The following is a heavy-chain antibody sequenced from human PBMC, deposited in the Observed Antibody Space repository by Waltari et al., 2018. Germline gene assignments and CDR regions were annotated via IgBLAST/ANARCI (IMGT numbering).Heavy chain of an antibody. J-gene: IGHJ4*02. Sequence: QVQLQESGPGLVKPSETLSVPCNVSDGSLSPSDYYWAWIRQPPGKGLDWMGTIYSSGVTWTKPSLKSRLTISIDTSNNHFDLTLTSVTAADTAMYYCARLTVGQRWSRDWGQGALVVVSS. CDR2: IYSSGVT. CDR1: DGSLSPSDYY. CDR3: ARLTVGQRWSRD. D-gene: IGHD2-15*01. V-gene: IGHV4-39*07.